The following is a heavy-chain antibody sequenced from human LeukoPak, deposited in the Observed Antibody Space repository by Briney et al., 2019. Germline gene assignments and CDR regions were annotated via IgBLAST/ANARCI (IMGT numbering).Heavy chain of an antibody. D-gene: IGHD1-26*01. J-gene: IGHJ5*02. CDR2: IYYSGST. Sequence: PSETLSLTCAVSGGSISGYYWSWIRQPPGKGLEWIGYIYYSGSTNYNPSLKSRVTISVDTSKNQLSLKLTSVTAADTAVYYCARHLISGCGHGFDPWGQGTLVTVSS. V-gene: IGHV4-59*08. CDR1: GGSISGYY. CDR3: ARHLISGCGHGFDP.